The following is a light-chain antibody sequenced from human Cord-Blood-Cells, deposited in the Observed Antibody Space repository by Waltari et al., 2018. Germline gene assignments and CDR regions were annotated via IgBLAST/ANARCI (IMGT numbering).Light chain of an antibody. J-gene: IGLJ2*01. CDR2: DVS. Sequence: QSALTQPASVSGSPGQSITISCTGTSSDVGGYNFVSWYQQHPGKAPKLMIYDVSKRPGGASRLFAGTKSGNASPLTTSGLQAEDEADYYCTYSTSSTTPVVFGGGTKLTVL. CDR1: SSDVGGYNF. CDR3: TYSTSSTTPVV. V-gene: IGLV2-14*01.